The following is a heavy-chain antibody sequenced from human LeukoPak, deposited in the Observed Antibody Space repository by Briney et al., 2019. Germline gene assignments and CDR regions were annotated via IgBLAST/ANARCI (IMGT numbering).Heavy chain of an antibody. CDR1: GFTFSSYA. D-gene: IGHD4-11*01. Sequence: GGSLRLSCAASGFTFSSYAMSWVRQAPGKGLEWVSAISGSGGSTYYADSVKGRFTISRDNSKNTLYLQMNSLRAEDTAVNYCAKDRDYSKSVWDYWGQGTLVTVSS. CDR2: ISGSGGST. J-gene: IGHJ4*02. CDR3: AKDRDYSKSVWDY. V-gene: IGHV3-23*01.